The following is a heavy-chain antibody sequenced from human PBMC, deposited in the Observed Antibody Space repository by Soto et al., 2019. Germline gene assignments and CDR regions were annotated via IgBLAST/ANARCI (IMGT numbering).Heavy chain of an antibody. V-gene: IGHV4-4*07. Sequence: SETLSLTCSVSGGSMSKFYWSWIRKTAGKGLEWMGRVYATGTSDYNPSLRSRIAMSVDISKKTFSLRLRSVTAADTGVYYCVRDGSKTLRDCFNPWGQGILVTVSS. CDR1: GGSMSKFY. CDR2: VYATGTS. D-gene: IGHD4-17*01. CDR3: VRDGSKTLRDCFNP. J-gene: IGHJ5*02.